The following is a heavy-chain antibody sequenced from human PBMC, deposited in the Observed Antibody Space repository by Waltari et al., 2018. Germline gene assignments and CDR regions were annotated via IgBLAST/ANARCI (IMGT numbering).Heavy chain of an antibody. Sequence: QVQLQESGPGLVKPSETLSLTCTVPGGSINSYYWSWIREPPGKGLAWIGHIFDSGITTYNPYLKSRVTTSVDTAKNQFSLKMNSVTAADTAVYYCARHASMGDYPIDFWGRGTLVTVSS. CDR2: IFDSGIT. D-gene: IGHD4-17*01. CDR1: GGSINSYY. V-gene: IGHV4-59*08. J-gene: IGHJ4*02. CDR3: ARHASMGDYPIDF.